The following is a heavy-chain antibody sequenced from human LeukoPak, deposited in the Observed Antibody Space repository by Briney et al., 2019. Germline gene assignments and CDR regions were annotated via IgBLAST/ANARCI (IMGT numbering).Heavy chain of an antibody. J-gene: IGHJ3*02. CDR3: ARDRGGGYYDSSGYDAFDI. Sequence: GGSLRLSCAASGFTFSDYYMSWIRQAPGKGLEWVSYISSSGSTIYYADSVKGRFTISRDNAKNSLYLQMNSLRAEDTAVYYCARDRGGGYYDSSGYDAFDIWGQGTMVTVSS. V-gene: IGHV3-11*01. CDR2: ISSSGSTI. D-gene: IGHD3-22*01. CDR1: GFTFSDYY.